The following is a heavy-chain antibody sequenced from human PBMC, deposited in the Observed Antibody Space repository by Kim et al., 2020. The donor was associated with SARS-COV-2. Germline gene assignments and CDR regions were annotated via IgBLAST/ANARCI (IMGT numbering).Heavy chain of an antibody. D-gene: IGHD3-22*01. CDR2: ISAYNGNT. V-gene: IGHV1-18*04. Sequence: ASVKVSCKASGYTFTSYGISWVRQAPGQGLEWMGWISAYNGNTNYAQKLQGRVTMTTDTSTSTAYMELRSLRSDDTAVYYCARGGFSYYDSSGYYLGVYWGQGTLVTVSS. CDR3: ARGGFSYYDSSGYYLGVY. J-gene: IGHJ4*02. CDR1: GYTFTSYG.